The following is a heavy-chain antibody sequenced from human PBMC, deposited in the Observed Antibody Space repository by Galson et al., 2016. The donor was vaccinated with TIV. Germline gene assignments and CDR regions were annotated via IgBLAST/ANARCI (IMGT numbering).Heavy chain of an antibody. CDR1: GFIISDYY. CDR3: ARISGISPSGPFDY. D-gene: IGHD2-15*01. V-gene: IGHV3-11*06. Sequence: SLRLSCAASGFIISDYYMSWIRQAPGKGLEWISSTGSSGNTHYAEFVKGRFTISRDNAANSLHLHMDSLRAEDTALFYCARISGISPSGPFDYWGQGALVTGSS. CDR2: TGSSGNT. J-gene: IGHJ4*02.